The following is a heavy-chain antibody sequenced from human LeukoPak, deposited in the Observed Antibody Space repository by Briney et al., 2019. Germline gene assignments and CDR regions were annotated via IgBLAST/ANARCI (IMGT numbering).Heavy chain of an antibody. Sequence: PGGSLRLSCVGSGFTFRSHWMTWIRQAPGKGVEWVANIQPDGGETYYVDSVTGRFTIFRDNARNSLFLQMSSLRVEDTAVYYCARGVRWFDPWGQGTLVTVSS. J-gene: IGHJ5*02. CDR3: ARGVRWFDP. D-gene: IGHD3-10*01. CDR1: GFTFRSHW. V-gene: IGHV3-7*01. CDR2: IQPDGGET.